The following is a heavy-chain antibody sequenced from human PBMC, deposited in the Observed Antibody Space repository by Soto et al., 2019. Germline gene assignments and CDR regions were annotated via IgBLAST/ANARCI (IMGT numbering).Heavy chain of an antibody. Sequence: SETLSLTCAVYGGSFSGYYWSWIRQPPGKGLEWIGEINHSGSTNYNPSLKSRVTISVDTSKNQFSLKLSSVTAADTAVYYCARHYDLGWFDPWGQGTLVTVSS. V-gene: IGHV4-34*01. D-gene: IGHD3-3*01. CDR1: GGSFSGYY. CDR3: ARHYDLGWFDP. CDR2: INHSGST. J-gene: IGHJ5*02.